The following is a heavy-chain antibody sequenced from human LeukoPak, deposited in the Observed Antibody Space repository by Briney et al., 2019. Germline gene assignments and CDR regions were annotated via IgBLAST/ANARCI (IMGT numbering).Heavy chain of an antibody. D-gene: IGHD3-22*01. J-gene: IGHJ4*02. CDR3: ARGVYDSSGYFIDY. CDR2: IYYSGST. V-gene: IGHV4-59*08. CDR1: GGSISSYY. Sequence: KPSETLSLTCTVSGGSISSYYWSWIRQPPGKGLEWIGYIYYSGSTYYNPSLKSRVTISVDTSKNQFSLKLSSVTAADTAVYYCARGVYDSSGYFIDYWGQGTLVTVSS.